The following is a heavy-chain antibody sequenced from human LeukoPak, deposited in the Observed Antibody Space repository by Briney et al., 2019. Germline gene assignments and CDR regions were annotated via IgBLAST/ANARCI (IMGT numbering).Heavy chain of an antibody. CDR2: IYTSGST. CDR3: AGGRITIFGVVIIDYMDV. J-gene: IGHJ6*03. D-gene: IGHD3-3*01. Sequence: SETLSLTCTVSGGSISSYYWSWIRQPAGKGLAGIGRIYTSGSTNYNPSLKSRVTMSVDTSKNQFSLKLSSVTAADTAVYYCAGGRITIFGVVIIDYMDVWGKGTTVTVSS. V-gene: IGHV4-4*07. CDR1: GGSISSYY.